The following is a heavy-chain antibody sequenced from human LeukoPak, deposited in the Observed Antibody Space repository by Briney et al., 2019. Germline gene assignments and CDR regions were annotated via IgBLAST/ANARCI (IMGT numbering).Heavy chain of an antibody. J-gene: IGHJ3*02. CDR2: IYSGGNT. V-gene: IGHV3-53*01. D-gene: IGHD3-16*01. CDR3: ARDRRGDAFDI. Sequence: GGSLRLSCAASGFTFRSYGMNWVRQAPGKGLEWVSVIYSGGNTYYADSVKGRFTISRDNSKNTLYLQMNSLRAEDTAVYYCARDRRGDAFDIWGQGTMVTVSS. CDR1: GFTFRSYG.